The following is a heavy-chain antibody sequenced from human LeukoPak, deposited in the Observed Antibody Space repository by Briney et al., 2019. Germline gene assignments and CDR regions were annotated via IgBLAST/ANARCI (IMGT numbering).Heavy chain of an antibody. D-gene: IGHD3-22*01. J-gene: IGHJ6*03. CDR1: GFTFDDYA. CDR2: ISWNSGSI. Sequence: PGGSLRLSCAASGFTFDDYAMHWVRQAPGKGLEWVSGISWNSGSIGYADSVKGRFTISRDNAKNSLYLQMNSLRAEDMALYYCAKDGRKNQWLLDYYYMDVWGKGTTVTASS. V-gene: IGHV3-9*03. CDR3: AKDGRKNQWLLDYYYMDV.